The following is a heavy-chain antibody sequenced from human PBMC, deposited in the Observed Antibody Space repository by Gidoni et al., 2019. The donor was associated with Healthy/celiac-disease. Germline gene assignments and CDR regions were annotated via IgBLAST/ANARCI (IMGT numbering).Heavy chain of an antibody. CDR2: IWYDGSNK. D-gene: IGHD3-22*01. CDR1: GFTFSNSG. CDR3: ARDPDSSGYYYVGDAFDI. Sequence: QVQLVESGGGVVQPGRSLRLSCAASGFTFSNSGMHWVRQAPGKGLEWVAVIWYDGSNKYYADSVKGRFTISRDNSKNTLYLQMNSLRAEDTAVYYCARDPDSSGYYYVGDAFDIWGPGTMVTVSS. V-gene: IGHV3-33*01. J-gene: IGHJ3*02.